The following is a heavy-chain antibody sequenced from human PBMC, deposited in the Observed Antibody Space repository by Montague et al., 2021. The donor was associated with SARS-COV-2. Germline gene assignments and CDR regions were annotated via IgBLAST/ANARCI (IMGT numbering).Heavy chain of an antibody. D-gene: IGHD3-3*01. CDR3: AKDPHYDFWSGYYFDY. J-gene: IGHJ4*02. V-gene: IGHV3-23*03. Sequence: LSCSASGFTFSNYAMSWVRQAPGKGLEWVSVIYSGGSSTYYADSVKGRFTISRDNSKNTLYLQMNSLRAEDTAVYYCAKDPHYDFWSGYYFDYWGQGTLVTVSS. CDR2: IYSGGSST. CDR1: GFTFSNYA.